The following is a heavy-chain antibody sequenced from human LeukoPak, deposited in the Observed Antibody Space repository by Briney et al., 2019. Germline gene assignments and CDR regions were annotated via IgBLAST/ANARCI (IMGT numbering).Heavy chain of an antibody. CDR1: GGSIRSYY. J-gene: IGHJ4*02. Sequence: PSETLSLTCTVSGGSIRSYYWSWIRQPPGKGLEWIGSIYYSGSTYYNPSLKSRVTISVDTSKNQFSLKLSSVTAADTAVYYCARHGLGFGELIDYWGQGTLVTVSS. CDR3: ARHGLGFGELIDY. V-gene: IGHV4-59*05. D-gene: IGHD3-10*01. CDR2: IYYSGST.